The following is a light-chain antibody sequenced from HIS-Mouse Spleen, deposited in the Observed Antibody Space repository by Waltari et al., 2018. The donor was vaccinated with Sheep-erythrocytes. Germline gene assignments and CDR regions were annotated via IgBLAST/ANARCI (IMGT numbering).Light chain of an antibody. CDR3: SSYTSSSTVV. CDR2: DVS. CDR1: SSDVGGYNH. V-gene: IGLV2-14*03. J-gene: IGLJ2*01. Sequence: GQSITISCTGTSSDVGGYNHVSWYQQHPGKAPKLMIYDVSNRPSGVSNRFSGSKSGNTASLTISGLQAEDEADYYCSSYTSSSTVVFGGGTKLTVL.